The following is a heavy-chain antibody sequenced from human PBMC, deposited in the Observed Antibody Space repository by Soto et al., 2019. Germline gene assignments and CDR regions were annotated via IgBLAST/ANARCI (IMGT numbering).Heavy chain of an antibody. Sequence: LSLTCTVSGDSVSNGNSYWSWIRQPPGKGLEWIGYTYYSGSTNYNPSLKSRVTISVDTSKNQFSLRLSSVTAADTAVYYCARGGAYYYYYGMDVWGQGTTVTVSS. CDR1: GDSVSNGNSY. CDR2: TYYSGST. V-gene: IGHV4-61*01. CDR3: ARGGAYYYYYGMDV. J-gene: IGHJ6*02.